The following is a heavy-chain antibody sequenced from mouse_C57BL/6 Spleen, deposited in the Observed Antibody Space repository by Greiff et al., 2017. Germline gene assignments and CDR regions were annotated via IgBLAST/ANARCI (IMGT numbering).Heavy chain of an antibody. V-gene: IGHV1-39*01. J-gene: IGHJ2*01. CDR2: INPNYGTS. CDR1: GYSFPDYN. CDR3: ARDDYYDY. D-gene: IGHD2-3*01. Sequence: VQLQPSGPELVKPGASVTISCKASGYSFPDYNNNWVKQSNGTSLEWIGVINPNYGTSSYNQKVKGKATLTVDQSSSTAYMQIKSLTSEDSAVYYCARDDYYDYWGQGTTLTVSS.